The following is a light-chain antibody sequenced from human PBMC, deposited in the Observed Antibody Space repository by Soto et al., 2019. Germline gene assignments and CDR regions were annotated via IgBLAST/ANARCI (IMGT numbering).Light chain of an antibody. CDR1: QSSSSY. V-gene: IGKV1-39*01. CDR2: AAS. Sequence: DIQRTQSPSSLSASVGDRVTINCRASQSSSSYLNWYQQKPGKVSKLLIYAASSLQSGVPSRFSGSGSGTDFTLTISSLQPEDFATYYCQQSYSTPRTFGQGTKVDIK. CDR3: QQSYSTPRT. J-gene: IGKJ1*01.